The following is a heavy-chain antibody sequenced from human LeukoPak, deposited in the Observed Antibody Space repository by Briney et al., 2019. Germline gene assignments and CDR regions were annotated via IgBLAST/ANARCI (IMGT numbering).Heavy chain of an antibody. CDR1: GFTFSSYG. CDR3: AKDQGDSSGYYLQNYFDY. V-gene: IGHV3-30*18. CDR2: ISYDGSNK. Sequence: PGGSLRLSCAASGFTFSSYGMHWVRQAPGKGLEWVAVISYDGSNKYYADPVKGRFTISRDNSKNTLYLQMNSLRAEDTAVYYCAKDQGDSSGYYLQNYFDYWGQGTLVTVSS. J-gene: IGHJ4*02. D-gene: IGHD3-22*01.